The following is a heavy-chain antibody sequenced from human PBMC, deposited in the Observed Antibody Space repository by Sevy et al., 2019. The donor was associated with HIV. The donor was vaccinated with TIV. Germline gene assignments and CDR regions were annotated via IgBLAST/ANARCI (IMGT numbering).Heavy chain of an antibody. V-gene: IGHV3-49*03. CDR2: IRGKASGGTT. Sequence: GGSLRLSCRASGFNFGAYPMSWFRQAPGKGLAWVGFIRGKASGGTTQYAASVKGRFTISRDDSERIAYLQMNSLKIEDTAVYYCSKGGSGTGWFDPWGQGTLVTVSS. D-gene: IGHD3-10*01. CDR3: SKGGSGTGWFDP. CDR1: GFNFGAYP. J-gene: IGHJ5*02.